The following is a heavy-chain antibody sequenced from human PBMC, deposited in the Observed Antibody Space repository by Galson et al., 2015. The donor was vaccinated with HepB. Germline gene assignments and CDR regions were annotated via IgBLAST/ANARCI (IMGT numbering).Heavy chain of an antibody. CDR3: TTDPFTVVSPQLSDDAFDI. CDR2: IKSKTDGGTT. CDR1: GFTFSNAW. V-gene: IGHV3-15*07. D-gene: IGHD4-23*01. Sequence: SLRLSCAASGFTFSNAWMNWVRQAPGKGLEWVGRIKSKTDGGTTDYAAPVKGRFTISRDDSKNTLYLQMNSLKTEDTAVYYCTTDPFTVVSPQLSDDAFDIWGQGTMVTVSS. J-gene: IGHJ3*02.